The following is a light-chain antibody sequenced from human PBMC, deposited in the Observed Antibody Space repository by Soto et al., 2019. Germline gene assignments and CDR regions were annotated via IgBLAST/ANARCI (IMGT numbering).Light chain of an antibody. Sequence: EIVLTQSPATLSLSPGERATLSCRASRSVSSYLAWYQQKPGQAPRLLIYDASNRATGIPARFSGSGSGTDFTLTISSLEPEDFAVYYCQQRSNWPPYTFGQGTNLEIK. V-gene: IGKV3-11*01. J-gene: IGKJ2*01. CDR2: DAS. CDR3: QQRSNWPPYT. CDR1: RSVSSY.